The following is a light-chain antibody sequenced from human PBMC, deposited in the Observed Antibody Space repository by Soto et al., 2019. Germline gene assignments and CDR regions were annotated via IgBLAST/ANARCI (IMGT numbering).Light chain of an antibody. Sequence: EIVLTQSPATLSLSPGERATLSCRASQSVTTYLAWYQQKPGQAPRLLIYDASNKATGIPARFSGSGSGTDFTLTISNLEPEDFAVYFCQQRSSWPRTFGQGTKLEIK. J-gene: IGKJ2*01. CDR3: QQRSSWPRT. CDR1: QSVTTY. CDR2: DAS. V-gene: IGKV3-11*01.